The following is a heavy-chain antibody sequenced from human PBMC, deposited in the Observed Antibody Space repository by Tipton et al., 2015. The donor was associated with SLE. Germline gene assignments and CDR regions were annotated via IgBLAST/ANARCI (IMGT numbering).Heavy chain of an antibody. CDR2: IYDSGST. D-gene: IGHD1-26*01. CDR1: GGSISSYY. Sequence: TLSLTCTVSGGSISSYYWSWIRQPPGKGLEWIGYIYDSGSTNYNPSLKSRVTISVDTSKNQFSLKLSSVTAADTAVYYCARGTPSAFYYYTMDAWGQGP. CDR3: ARGTPSAFYYYTMDA. J-gene: IGHJ6*02. V-gene: IGHV4-59*08.